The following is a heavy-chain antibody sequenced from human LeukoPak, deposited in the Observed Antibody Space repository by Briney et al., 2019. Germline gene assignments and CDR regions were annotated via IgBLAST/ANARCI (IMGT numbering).Heavy chain of an antibody. V-gene: IGHV4-34*01. CDR2: INQSGNS. Sequence: SETLSLTCDVNGGSLSGSYWSWIRQSPEKGLEWIGEINQSGNSNYNPSLKSRVTILVDTSKNQFSLKLSSVTAADTAVYYCASWDVPWGAFDIWGQGTMVTVSS. CDR1: GGSLSGSY. CDR3: ASWDVPWGAFDI. D-gene: IGHD7-27*01. J-gene: IGHJ3*02.